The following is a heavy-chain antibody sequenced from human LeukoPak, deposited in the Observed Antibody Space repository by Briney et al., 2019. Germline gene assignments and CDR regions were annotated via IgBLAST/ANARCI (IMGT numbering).Heavy chain of an antibody. CDR1: GFTVSSDH. D-gene: IGHD3-22*01. CDR3: ARDYYDSSGYYQVSY. CDR2: IYSAGST. Sequence: GGSLTLSCAASGFTVSSDHMSWVRQPPAKGLEWVSVIYSAGSTYSSDSVKGRFTISRDNSKNTLYLQMNSLRAEVTAVYYGARDYYDSSGYYQVSYWGQGTLVTVSS. J-gene: IGHJ4*02. V-gene: IGHV3-53*05.